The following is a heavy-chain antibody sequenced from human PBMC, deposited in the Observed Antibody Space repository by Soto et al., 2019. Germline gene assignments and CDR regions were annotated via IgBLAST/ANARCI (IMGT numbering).Heavy chain of an antibody. CDR2: IYNSGST. Sequence: TRSLTCAVAGVSTSFGYCSFLWIRQPPGKGLEWIGLIYNSGSTYYNSSLKSRVTISVDRSKNHFFLNLTSVTAADTAVYYCATYRKFFQIWGQGTEVNVSS. CDR3: ATYRKFFQI. CDR1: GVSTSFGYCS. V-gene: IGHV4-30-2*01. J-gene: IGHJ3*02.